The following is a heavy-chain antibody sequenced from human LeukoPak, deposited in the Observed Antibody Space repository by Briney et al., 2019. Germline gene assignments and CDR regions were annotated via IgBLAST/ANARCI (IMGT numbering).Heavy chain of an antibody. J-gene: IGHJ6*03. CDR1: GGTFSSYA. D-gene: IGHD3-10*01. V-gene: IGHV1-69*13. CDR3: ARGPGYYGSGRSNYYYYYMDV. Sequence: SVKVSRKASGGTFSSYAISWVRQAPGQGLEWMGGIIPIFGTANYAQKFQGRVTITADESTSTAYMELSSLRSEDTAVYYCARGPGYYGSGRSNYYYYYMDVWGKGTTVTISS. CDR2: IIPIFGTA.